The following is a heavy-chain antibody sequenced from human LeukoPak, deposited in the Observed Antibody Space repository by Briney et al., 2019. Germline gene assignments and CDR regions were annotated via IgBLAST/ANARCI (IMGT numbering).Heavy chain of an antibody. V-gene: IGHV3-30*18. CDR1: GFTFSTYA. CDR3: AKDVSWNWFDP. Sequence: PGGSLRLSCAASGFTFSTYAMHWVRQAPGKGLEWVAVISYDGSNKYYADSVKGRFTISRDNSKNTLYPQMNTLRAEDTAVYYCAKDVSWNWFDPWGQGTLVTVSS. J-gene: IGHJ5*02. CDR2: ISYDGSNK.